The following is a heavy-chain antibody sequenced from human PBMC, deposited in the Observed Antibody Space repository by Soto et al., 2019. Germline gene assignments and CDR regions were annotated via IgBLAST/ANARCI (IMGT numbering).Heavy chain of an antibody. CDR3: ARARKCSSTSCYSYYYYGMDV. V-gene: IGHV1-2*04. CDR2: INPNSGGT. D-gene: IGHD2-2*01. J-gene: IGHJ6*02. Sequence: ASVKVSCKASGYTFTGYYMHWVRQAPGQGLEWMGWINPNSGGTNYAQKIQGWVNMTRDTSISTAYMEQNRLRSDDTAVYYFARARKCSSTSCYSYYYYGMDVWGQGTTVTVSS. CDR1: GYTFTGYY.